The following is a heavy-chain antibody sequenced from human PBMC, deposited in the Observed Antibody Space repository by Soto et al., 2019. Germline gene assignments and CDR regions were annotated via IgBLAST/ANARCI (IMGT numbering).Heavy chain of an antibody. CDR2: ISYSGST. V-gene: IGHV4-30-4*01. Sequence: SETLSLTCTVSGGSISSGNYYWSWIRQPPGKGLEWIGFISYSGSTYYSTSLKSRVTISVDTSKSQFSLNLSFVTAADTATYYCVHRRSGGSGTFFDYWGQGTLVTVSS. CDR3: VHRRSGGSGTFFDY. J-gene: IGHJ4*02. CDR1: GGSISSGNYY. D-gene: IGHD3-10*01.